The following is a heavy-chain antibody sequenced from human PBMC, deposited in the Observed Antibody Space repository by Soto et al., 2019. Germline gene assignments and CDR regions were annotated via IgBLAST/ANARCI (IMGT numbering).Heavy chain of an antibody. CDR1: GGTFSIYA. V-gene: IGHV1-69*13. CDR2: IIPIFGTA. CDR3: ARGDYSKTPPNIYYYYYYGMDV. J-gene: IGHJ6*02. D-gene: IGHD4-4*01. Sequence: ASVKVSCKTSGGTFSIYAISWVRQAPGQRLEWKGGIIPIFGTANYAQKFQGRVTITADESTSTAYMELSSLRSEDTAVYYCARGDYSKTPPNIYYYYYYGMDVWGQGTTVTVSS.